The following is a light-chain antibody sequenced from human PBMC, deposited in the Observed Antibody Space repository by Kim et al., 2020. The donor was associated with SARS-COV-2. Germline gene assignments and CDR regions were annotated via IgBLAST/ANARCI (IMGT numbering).Light chain of an antibody. CDR3: LQHNTYPIT. Sequence: ASVGDGGTTTSRASQDIRNDLCWYQQNPGRAPKRLIYGASSLQSGVPSRFSGSGSGTAFTLTISSLQHEDFATYFCLQHNTYPITFGQRTRLEIK. J-gene: IGKJ5*01. CDR1: QDIRND. V-gene: IGKV1-17*01. CDR2: GAS.